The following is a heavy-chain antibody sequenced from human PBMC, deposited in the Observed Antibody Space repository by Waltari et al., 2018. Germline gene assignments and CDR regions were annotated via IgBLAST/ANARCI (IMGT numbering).Heavy chain of an antibody. D-gene: IGHD5-18*01. J-gene: IGHJ4*02. Sequence: QVQLQESGPGLVKPSETLSLTCTVPGGSISSYYWSWIRQPPGKGLEWSGYSYYSGSTNYNPSLKSRVTISVDTSKNQFSLKLSSVTAADTAVYYCARTPGYSYGTLFDYWGQGTLVTVSS. CDR3: ARTPGYSYGTLFDY. V-gene: IGHV4-59*01. CDR1: GGSISSYY. CDR2: SYYSGST.